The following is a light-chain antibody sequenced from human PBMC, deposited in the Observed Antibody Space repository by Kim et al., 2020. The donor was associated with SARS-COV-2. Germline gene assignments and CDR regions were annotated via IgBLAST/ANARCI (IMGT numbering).Light chain of an antibody. CDR1: QSISGY. CDR2: GVS. V-gene: IGKV1-39*01. CDR3: QETFTTPPYI. J-gene: IGKJ2*01. Sequence: DIQMTQSPSSLSASVGDRVTITCRASQSISGYVNWYQQKPGKAPKLLIYGVSNLQSGVPSRFSGSGSETDFALTISSLEAEDFATYYCQETFTTPPYIFGQGTKLEI.